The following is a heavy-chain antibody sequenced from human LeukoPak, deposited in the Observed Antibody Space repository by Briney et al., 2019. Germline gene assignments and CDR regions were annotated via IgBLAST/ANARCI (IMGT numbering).Heavy chain of an antibody. D-gene: IGHD6-6*01. J-gene: IGHJ5*02. Sequence: QTGGSLRLSCAASGFTFSSYAMSWVRQAPGKGLECVSVIWYDGSNKYFADSVKGRFTISRDNSKNTLYLQMNSLRAEDTALYYCVKASSSSPQYNWFDAWGQGTLVTVSS. CDR3: VKASSSSPQYNWFDA. CDR1: GFTFSSYA. V-gene: IGHV3-33*06. CDR2: IWYDGSNK.